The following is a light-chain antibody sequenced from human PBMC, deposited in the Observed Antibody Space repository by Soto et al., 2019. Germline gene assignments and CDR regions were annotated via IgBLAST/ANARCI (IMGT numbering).Light chain of an antibody. CDR2: GAS. CDR1: QSVSGN. CDR3: QQYNNWPPMT. V-gene: IGKV3-15*01. J-gene: IGKJ3*01. Sequence: EIVMTQSPATLSVSPGERATLSCRASQSVSGNLAWYQQKPGQAPRLLIYGASTRATGIPARFSGSGSGTEFTLTLSSLQSEDFSVYYCQQYNNWPPMTFGPGTKVEI.